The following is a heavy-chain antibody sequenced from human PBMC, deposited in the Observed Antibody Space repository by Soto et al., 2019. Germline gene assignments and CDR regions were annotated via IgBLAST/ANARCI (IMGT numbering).Heavy chain of an antibody. J-gene: IGHJ6*02. Sequence: GGSLRLSCAASGFTFSGYGMHWVRQAPGKGLEWVSSIGRRSDIYYADSVKGRFTISRDNAKNSVSLQMNSLRDEDTAVYYCAREETAWPLAYGLDVWGQGTTVTVSS. CDR1: GFTFSGYG. CDR3: AREETAWPLAYGLDV. CDR2: IGRRSDI. V-gene: IGHV3-21*01. D-gene: IGHD2-21*02.